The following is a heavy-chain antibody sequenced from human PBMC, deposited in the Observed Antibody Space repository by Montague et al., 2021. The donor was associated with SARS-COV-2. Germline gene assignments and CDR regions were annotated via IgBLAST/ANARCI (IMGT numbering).Heavy chain of an antibody. J-gene: IGHJ4*02. V-gene: IGHV3-30-3*01. D-gene: IGHD3-9*01. CDR3: ARDPEYDILTGYSFDY. CDR2: ISYDGSNK. Sequence: SLRLSCAASGFTFSSYAMHWVRQAPGKELEWVAVISYDGSNKYYADSVKGRFTISRDNSKNTLYLQMNSLRAEDTAVYYCARDPEYDILTGYSFDYWGQGTLVTVSS. CDR1: GFTFSSYA.